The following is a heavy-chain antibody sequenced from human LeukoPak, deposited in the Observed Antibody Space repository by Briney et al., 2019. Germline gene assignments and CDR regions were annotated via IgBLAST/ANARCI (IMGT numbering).Heavy chain of an antibody. J-gene: IGHJ6*03. CDR1: GFTFSSYG. Sequence: GSLRLSCAASGFTFSSYGMHWIRQPPGKGLEWIGEINHSGSTNYNPSLKSRVTISVDTSKNQFSLRLNSVTAADTAVYYCARDGFERVDNTDYMDVWGKGTTVTVSS. D-gene: IGHD2-2*03. CDR2: INHSGST. CDR3: ARDGFERVDNTDYMDV. V-gene: IGHV4-34*01.